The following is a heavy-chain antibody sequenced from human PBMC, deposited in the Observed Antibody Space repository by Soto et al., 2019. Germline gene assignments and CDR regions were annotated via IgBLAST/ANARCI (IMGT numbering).Heavy chain of an antibody. V-gene: IGHV3-11*01. D-gene: IGHD2-21*02. CDR3: SRGKYCGGDCYYYYYYGMDV. J-gene: IGHJ6*02. CDR2: ISSSGSTI. CDR1: GFTFSDYY. Sequence: GGSLRLSCAASGFTFSDYYMSWIRQAPGKGLEWVSYISSSGSTIYYADSVKGRFTISRDNAKNSLYLQMNSLRAEDTAVYYCSRGKYCGGDCYYYYYYGMDVWGQGTTVTVSS.